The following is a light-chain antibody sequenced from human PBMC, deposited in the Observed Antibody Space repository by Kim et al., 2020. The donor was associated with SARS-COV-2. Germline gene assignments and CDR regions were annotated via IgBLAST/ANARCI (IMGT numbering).Light chain of an antibody. Sequence: EIVLTQSPATLSLSPGERATLSCRASQSVRSYLAWYQQKPGQAPRLLIYDASNRATDIPARFSGSGSGTDFTLTISSLEPEDFAVYYCQQHTNWVTFGGGTKVDIK. CDR2: DAS. CDR3: QQHTNWVT. V-gene: IGKV3-11*01. J-gene: IGKJ4*01. CDR1: QSVRSY.